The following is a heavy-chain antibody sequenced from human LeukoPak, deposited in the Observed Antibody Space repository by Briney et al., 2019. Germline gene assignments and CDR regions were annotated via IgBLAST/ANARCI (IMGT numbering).Heavy chain of an antibody. J-gene: IGHJ5*02. CDR1: GFTFNSYV. CDR3: ARTGQFDA. Sequence: QSGGSLRLSCAASGFTFNSYVMSWVRQAPGEGLEWVSTVSTSGSNTYFADSVKGRFTISRDNSKNTLFLQMNSLRAEDTAVYYCARTGQFDAWGQGTLVTVSS. CDR2: VSTSGSNT. V-gene: IGHV3-23*01.